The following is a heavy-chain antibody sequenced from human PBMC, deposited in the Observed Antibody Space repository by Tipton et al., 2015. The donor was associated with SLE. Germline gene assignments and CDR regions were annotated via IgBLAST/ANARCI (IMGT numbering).Heavy chain of an antibody. Sequence: TLSLTCTVSGGSISSSRYYWGWIRQPPGKGLEWIRSIYRSGTAYYNPSLKSRVTISVGTSKNQISLKLSSVTAADTAVYYCARYPESNYHWFGPWGQGALVTVSS. CDR3: ARYPESNYHWFGP. CDR2: IYRSGTA. CDR1: GGSISSSRYY. V-gene: IGHV4-39*07. J-gene: IGHJ5*02. D-gene: IGHD4-11*01.